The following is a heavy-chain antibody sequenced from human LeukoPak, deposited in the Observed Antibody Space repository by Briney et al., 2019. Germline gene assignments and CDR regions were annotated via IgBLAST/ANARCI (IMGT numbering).Heavy chain of an antibody. CDR1: GFTFSSYW. Sequence: GGSLRLSCAASGFTFSSYWMSWVRQAPGKGLEWVANIKQDGSEKYYVDSVKGRFTISRDNAKNSLYLQMNSLRAEDTAVYYCARESGSTGTSIGGLRALIFDYWGQGTLVTVSS. V-gene: IGHV3-7*01. D-gene: IGHD2-2*01. CDR3: ARESGSTGTSIGGLRALIFDY. J-gene: IGHJ4*02. CDR2: IKQDGSEK.